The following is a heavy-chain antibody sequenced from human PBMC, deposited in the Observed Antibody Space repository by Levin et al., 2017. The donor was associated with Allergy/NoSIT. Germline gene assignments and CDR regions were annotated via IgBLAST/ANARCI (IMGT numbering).Heavy chain of an antibody. Sequence: GESLKISCAASGFTFSSYAMSWVRQAPGKGLEWVSAISGSGGSTYYADSVKGRFTISRDNSKNTLYLQMNSLRAEDTAVYYCAKETYYDFWSGASYGMDVWGQGTTVTVSS. CDR2: ISGSGGST. D-gene: IGHD3-3*01. J-gene: IGHJ6*02. V-gene: IGHV3-23*01. CDR3: AKETYYDFWSGASYGMDV. CDR1: GFTFSSYA.